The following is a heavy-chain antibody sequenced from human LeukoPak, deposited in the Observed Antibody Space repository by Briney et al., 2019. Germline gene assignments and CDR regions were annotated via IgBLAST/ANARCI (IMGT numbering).Heavy chain of an antibody. V-gene: IGHV3-48*01. J-gene: IGHJ1*01. Sequence: GGSLRLSCAASGFTFSSYSMNWVRQAPGKGLEWVSYISSSSSTIYYADSVKGRFTISRDNAKNSLYLQMNGLRAEDTAVYYCARGYYGSGSYSAEYFQHWGQGTLVTVSS. CDR2: ISSSSSTI. CDR3: ARGYYGSGSYSAEYFQH. D-gene: IGHD3-10*01. CDR1: GFTFSSYS.